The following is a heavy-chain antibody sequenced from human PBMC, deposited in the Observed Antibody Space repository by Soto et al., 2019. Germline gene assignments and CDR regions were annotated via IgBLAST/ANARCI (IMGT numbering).Heavy chain of an antibody. Sequence: SEPLSLTCTVSGGSISSYYWSWIRQPPGKGLEWIGYIYYSGSTNYNPSLKSRVTISVDTSKNQFSLKLSSVTAADTAVYYCARFNYDILTGPFIDYWGQGTLVTVSS. CDR2: IYYSGST. V-gene: IGHV4-59*01. J-gene: IGHJ4*02. CDR1: GGSISSYY. D-gene: IGHD3-9*01. CDR3: ARFNYDILTGPFIDY.